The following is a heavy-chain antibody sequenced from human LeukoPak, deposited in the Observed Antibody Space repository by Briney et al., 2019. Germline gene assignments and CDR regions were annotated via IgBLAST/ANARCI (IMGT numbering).Heavy chain of an antibody. CDR2: INPDSDAT. D-gene: IGHD6-19*01. Sequence: GASVTVSCKASGYTFTGYYIHWVRQAPGQGLEWMGWINPDSDATIFAQTFQGRVTVNRDTSIRTAYMELRSLRSDDTAVYYCARTRGLYSSGWYITNWFDPWGQGTLVTVSS. CDR1: GYTFTGYY. V-gene: IGHV1-2*02. J-gene: IGHJ5*02. CDR3: ARTRGLYSSGWYITNWFDP.